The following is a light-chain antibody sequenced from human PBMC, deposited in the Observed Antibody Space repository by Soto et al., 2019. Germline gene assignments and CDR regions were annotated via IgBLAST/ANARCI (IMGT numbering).Light chain of an antibody. V-gene: IGLV2-14*01. CDR2: DVS. CDR3: SSYTRSSTYV. Sequence: QSALTQPASVSGSPGQSITISCTGTSSDVGGYNYDSWYRQHPGSTPKLMIYDVSNRPSGVSNRFSGSKSGKTASLTISGLQAEDEADYYCSSYTRSSTYVFGRGTKLTVL. J-gene: IGLJ1*01. CDR1: SSDVGGYNY.